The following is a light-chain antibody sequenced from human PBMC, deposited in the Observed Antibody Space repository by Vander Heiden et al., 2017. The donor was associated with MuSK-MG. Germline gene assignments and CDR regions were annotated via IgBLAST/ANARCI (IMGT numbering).Light chain of an antibody. V-gene: IGKV3-15*01. CDR1: QSVSSK. J-gene: IGKJ1*01. CDR3: QQYQTWPLWT. CDR2: GAS. Sequence: EIVMTQSPDTLSMSPGERATLSCRASQSVSSKLAWYQQKPGQAPRLLIYGASTRTTGIPARFSGSGSGTEFTLTISSLQSEDFAVYYCQQYQTWPLWTFGQGTKVEIK.